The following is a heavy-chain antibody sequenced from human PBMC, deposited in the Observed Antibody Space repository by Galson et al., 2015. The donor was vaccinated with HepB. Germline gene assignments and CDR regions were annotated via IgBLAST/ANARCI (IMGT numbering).Heavy chain of an antibody. CDR1: GFTFSSYA. V-gene: IGHV3-30-3*01. Sequence: SLRLSCAASGFTFSSYAMHWVRQAPGKGLEWVAVISYDGSNKYYADSVKGRFTISRDNSKNTLYLQMNSLRAEDTAVYYCARGHYDILTGCGHWGQGTLVTVSS. CDR2: ISYDGSNK. J-gene: IGHJ4*02. CDR3: ARGHYDILTGCGH. D-gene: IGHD3-9*01.